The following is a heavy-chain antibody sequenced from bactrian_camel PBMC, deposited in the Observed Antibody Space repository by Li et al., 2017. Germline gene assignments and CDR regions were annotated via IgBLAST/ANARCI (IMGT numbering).Heavy chain of an antibody. Sequence: DVQLVESGGGSVQPGGSVRLSCVASESIVASAMGWFRQTPLKGREGVAAIDSGGRVVEYADSVRGRFTISQDITNNTVFLQMNSLKPDDTAMYYCKVGPMFGADDCYTPSGYWGQGTQVTVS. CDR3: KVGPMFGADDCYTPSGY. CDR2: IDSGGRVV. D-gene: IGHD2*01. J-gene: IGHJ6*01. V-gene: IGHV3S31*01. CDR1: ESIVASA.